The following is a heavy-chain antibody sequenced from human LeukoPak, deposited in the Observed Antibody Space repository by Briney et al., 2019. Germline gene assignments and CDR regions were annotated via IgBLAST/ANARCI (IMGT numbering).Heavy chain of an antibody. V-gene: IGHV3-64*01. J-gene: IGHJ6*03. CDR3: ARDRVGRRPHWIRSMDV. Sequence: GGSLRLSCAASGFTFSSYAMHWVRQAPGKGLEYVSAISSNGGSTYYANSVKGRFTISRDNSKNTLHLQMGSLRAEDMAVYYCARDRVGRRPHWIRSMDVWGKGTTVTVSS. CDR1: GFTFSSYA. CDR2: ISSNGGST. D-gene: IGHD1-1*01.